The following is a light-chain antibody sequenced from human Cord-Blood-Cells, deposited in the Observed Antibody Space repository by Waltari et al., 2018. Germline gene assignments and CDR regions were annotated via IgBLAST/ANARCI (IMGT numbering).Light chain of an antibody. J-gene: IGLJ2*01. CDR3: CSYAGSSNVV. CDR2: EGS. CDR1: SSDVGSYNL. V-gene: IGLV2-23*01. Sequence: QSALTQPASVSGSPGQSITISCTGTSSDVGSYNLVSWYQQHPGKAPKLMIYEGSKRPSGVSNRVSGSKSGNTDSLTISGLQAEDEADYYCCSYAGSSNVVFGGGTKLTVL.